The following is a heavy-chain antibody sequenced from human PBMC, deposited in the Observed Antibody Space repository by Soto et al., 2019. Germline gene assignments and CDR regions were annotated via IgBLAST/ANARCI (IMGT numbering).Heavy chain of an antibody. Sequence: GASVKVSCKASGYTFTSYAMHWVRQAPGQRLEWMGWINAGNGNTKYSQKFQGRVTITRDTSASTAYMELSSLRSEDTAVYYCARDDSYSDYYYGMDVWGQGTTVTAP. V-gene: IGHV1-3*01. CDR3: ARDDSYSDYYYGMDV. CDR2: INAGNGNT. J-gene: IGHJ6*02. D-gene: IGHD3-10*01. CDR1: GYTFTSYA.